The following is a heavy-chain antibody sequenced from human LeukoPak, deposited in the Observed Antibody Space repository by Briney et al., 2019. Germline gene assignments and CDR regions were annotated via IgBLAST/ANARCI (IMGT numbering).Heavy chain of an antibody. Sequence: ASVKVSCKASGYTFTGYYMHWVRQAPGQGLEWMGWINPNSGGTNYAQKFQGRVTMTRDTSISTAYMELSRLRSDDTAVYYCARDRAGGDYFDYWGQGTLVTVSS. CDR2: INPNSGGT. CDR3: ARDRAGGDYFDY. D-gene: IGHD4-23*01. CDR1: GYTFTGYY. V-gene: IGHV1-2*02. J-gene: IGHJ4*02.